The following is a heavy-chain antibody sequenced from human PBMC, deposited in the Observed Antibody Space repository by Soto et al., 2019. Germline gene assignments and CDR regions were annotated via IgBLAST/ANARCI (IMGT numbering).Heavy chain of an antibody. CDR3: ARWLGYGPHFDY. CDR1: GGSISSGDYY. Sequence: SETLSLTCTVSGGSISSGDYYWSWIRQPPGKGLEWIGYIFYSGSTYYNPSLKSRVTISVDTSKNQFSLKLSSVTAADTAVYYCARWLGYGPHFDYWGQGTLVTVS. V-gene: IGHV4-30-4*01. J-gene: IGHJ4*02. D-gene: IGHD5-12*01. CDR2: IFYSGST.